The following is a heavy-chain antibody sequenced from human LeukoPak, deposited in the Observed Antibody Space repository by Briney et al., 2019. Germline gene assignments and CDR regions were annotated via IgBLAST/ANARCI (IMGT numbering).Heavy chain of an antibody. CDR2: IIPIFGTA. Sequence: GASVKVCCKASGGTFSSYAISWVRQAPGQGLEWMGGIIPIFGTANYAQKFQGRVTITADESTSTAYMELSSLRSEDTAVYYCARDHCTNGVCPYYFDYWGQGTLVTVSS. CDR3: ARDHCTNGVCPYYFDY. D-gene: IGHD2-8*01. CDR1: GGTFSSYA. J-gene: IGHJ4*02. V-gene: IGHV1-69*13.